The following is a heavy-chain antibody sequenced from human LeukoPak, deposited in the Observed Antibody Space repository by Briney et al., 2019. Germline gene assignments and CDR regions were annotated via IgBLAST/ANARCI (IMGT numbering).Heavy chain of an antibody. D-gene: IGHD5-12*01. J-gene: IGHJ4*02. Sequence: GGSLRLSCAASGFNFVGHSMNWVRQAPGKGLEWVSSISTASSYIYYADSVKGRFTISRDNAKNSLYLQMNSLRAEDTAVYYCARGGWLPKFDYWGQGTLVTVSS. CDR3: ARGGWLPKFDY. CDR1: GFNFVGHS. CDR2: ISTASSYI. V-gene: IGHV3-21*01.